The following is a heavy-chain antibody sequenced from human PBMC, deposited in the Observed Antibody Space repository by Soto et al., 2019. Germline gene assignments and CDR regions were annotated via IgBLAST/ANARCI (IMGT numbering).Heavy chain of an antibody. V-gene: IGHV3-48*03. J-gene: IGHJ4*02. Sequence: GGPLRLSCAASGFTFSRFELHWVRQAPGKGLEWISYISSSGSTAYYASSVEGRFTISRDNANNSVYLQMDSLRAEDTALYYCTRAAWFPYLSFYWGQGALVTVSS. D-gene: IGHD3-10*01. CDR1: GFTFSRFE. CDR2: ISSSGSTA. CDR3: TRAAWFPYLSFY.